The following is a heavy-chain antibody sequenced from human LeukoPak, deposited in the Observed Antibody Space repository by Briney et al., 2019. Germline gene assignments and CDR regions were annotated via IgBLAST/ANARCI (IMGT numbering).Heavy chain of an antibody. D-gene: IGHD2-15*01. J-gene: IGHJ5*02. CDR2: IYHSGST. CDR3: AGGTAYCSGGSCSNNWFDP. CDR1: GYSISSGYY. Sequence: PSETLSLTCAVSGYSISSGYYWGWIRQPPGKGLEWIGSIYHSGSTYYNPSLKSRVTISVDTSKNQFSLKLSSVTAADTAVYYCAGGTAYCSGGSCSNNWFDPWGQGTLVTVSS. V-gene: IGHV4-38-2*01.